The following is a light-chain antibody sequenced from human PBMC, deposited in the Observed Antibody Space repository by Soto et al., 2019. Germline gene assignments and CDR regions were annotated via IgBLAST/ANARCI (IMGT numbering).Light chain of an antibody. CDR1: SSDIGADTS. V-gene: IGLV2-14*03. CDR3: SSFTTSSHVV. CDR2: AVS. J-gene: IGLJ2*01. Sequence: QSALTQPASVSGSPGQAITISCTGTSSDIGADTSVSWYQQHPGKAPQLMIYAVSHRPSRVSSRFSGSKSGNTISLTISGLQAEDEADYCCSSFTTSSHVVFGGGTKLTVL.